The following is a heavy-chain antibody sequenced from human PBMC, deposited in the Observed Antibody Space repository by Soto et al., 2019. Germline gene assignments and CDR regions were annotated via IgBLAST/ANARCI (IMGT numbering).Heavy chain of an antibody. CDR2: IYHSGST. Sequence: SETLSLTCAVSVGSISSGGYSWSWIRQPPGKGLEWIGYIYHSGSTYYNPSLKSRVTISVDRSKNQFSLKLSSVTAADTAVYYCARGGIAAGFDYWGQGTLVTVSS. V-gene: IGHV4-30-2*01. J-gene: IGHJ4*02. CDR1: VGSISSGGYS. D-gene: IGHD6-13*01. CDR3: ARGGIAAGFDY.